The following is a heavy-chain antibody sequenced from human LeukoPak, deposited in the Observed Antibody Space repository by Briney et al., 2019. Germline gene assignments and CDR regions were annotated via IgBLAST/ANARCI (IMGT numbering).Heavy chain of an antibody. Sequence: GESLKISCKGSGYSFTSYWISWVRQLPGKGLEWMGRIDPSDSYTNYSPSFQGHVTISADKSISTAYLQWSSLKASDTAMYYCARGDPGWFDPWGQGTLVTVSS. CDR3: ARGDPGWFDP. J-gene: IGHJ5*02. V-gene: IGHV5-10-1*01. CDR1: GYSFTSYW. CDR2: IDPSDSYT. D-gene: IGHD2-21*02.